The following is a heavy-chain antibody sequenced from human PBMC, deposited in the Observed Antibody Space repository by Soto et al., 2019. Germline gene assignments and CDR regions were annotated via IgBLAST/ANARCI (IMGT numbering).Heavy chain of an antibody. D-gene: IGHD3-10*01. V-gene: IGHV4-59*08. J-gene: IGHJ4*02. Sequence: QVQLQESGPGLVKPSETLSLTCTVSGGSISSYYWSWIRQPPGKGLEWIGYIYYSGSTNYNPSLKSRVTISVDTSKNQCALKLSSVTAADTAVYYCASSWFGELLFDYWGQGTLVTVSS. CDR1: GGSISSYY. CDR3: ASSWFGELLFDY. CDR2: IYYSGST.